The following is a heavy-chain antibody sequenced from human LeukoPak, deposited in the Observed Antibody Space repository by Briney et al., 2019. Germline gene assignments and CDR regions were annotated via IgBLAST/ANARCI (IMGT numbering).Heavy chain of an antibody. Sequence: GGSLRLSCAASGFTVSSNYMSWVRQAPGKGLEWVSVIYSGGSTYYADSVKGRFTISRDNSKNTLYLRMNSLRAEDTAVYYWAREGGGFRFDYWGQGTLVTVSS. CDR1: GFTVSSNY. CDR2: IYSGGST. D-gene: IGHD3-16*01. J-gene: IGHJ4*02. CDR3: AREGGGFRFDY. V-gene: IGHV3-53*01.